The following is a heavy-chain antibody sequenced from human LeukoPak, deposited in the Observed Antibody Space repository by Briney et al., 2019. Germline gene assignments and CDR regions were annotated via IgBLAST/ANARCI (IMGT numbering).Heavy chain of an antibody. J-gene: IGHJ4*02. CDR1: GYTFTSYA. D-gene: IGHD6-19*01. Sequence: ASVKVSCKASGYTFTSYAMNWVRQAPGQGLEWMGWINTNTGNPTYAQGFTGRFVFSLDTSVSTAYLQISSLKAEDTAVYYCARSGRDSSYWFFDSWGQGTLVAVSS. V-gene: IGHV7-4-1*02. CDR2: INTNTGNP. CDR3: ARSGRDSSYWFFDS.